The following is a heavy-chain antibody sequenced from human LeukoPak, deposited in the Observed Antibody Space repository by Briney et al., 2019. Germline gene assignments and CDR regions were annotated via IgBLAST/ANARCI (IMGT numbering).Heavy chain of an antibody. CDR2: INTDGSST. V-gene: IGHV3-74*01. CDR3: ARTGDCTNGICYTADFDY. Sequence: PGGSLRLSCAASGFTFSSYWMHWVRQAPGKGLVWVSRINTDGSSTAYADSVKGRFTISRDNAKNTLYLQMNSLRAEDTAVYYCARTGDCTNGICYTADFDYWGRGTLVTVSS. D-gene: IGHD2-8*01. J-gene: IGHJ4*02. CDR1: GFTFSSYW.